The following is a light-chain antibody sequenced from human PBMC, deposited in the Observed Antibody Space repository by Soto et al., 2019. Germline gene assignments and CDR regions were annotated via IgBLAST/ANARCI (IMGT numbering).Light chain of an antibody. CDR1: RNINNF. J-gene: IGKJ4*01. V-gene: IGKV1-39*01. CDR2: AAS. CDR3: QQSYSTLT. Sequence: DIQMTQSPSSLSASVGDRVTITCRASRNINNFLNWYQQKPGKAPKLLIYAASSLQSGVPSRFSASGSGTVFTITISSLQPDDFATYYCQQSYSTLTFGGGTKVEIK.